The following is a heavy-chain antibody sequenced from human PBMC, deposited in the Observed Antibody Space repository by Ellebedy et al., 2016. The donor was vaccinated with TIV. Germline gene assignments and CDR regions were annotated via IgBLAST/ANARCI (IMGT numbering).Heavy chain of an antibody. CDR2: IYYSGST. J-gene: IGHJ4*02. Sequence: MPSETLSLTCTVSGGSISSGDYYWSWIRQPPVKGLEWIGYIYYSGSTYYNPSPKSRVTISVDTSKNQLSLKLSSVTAADTAVYYCARIYGDFPYYFDYWGQGTLVTVSS. D-gene: IGHD4-17*01. CDR3: ARIYGDFPYYFDY. V-gene: IGHV4-30-4*08. CDR1: GGSISSGDYY.